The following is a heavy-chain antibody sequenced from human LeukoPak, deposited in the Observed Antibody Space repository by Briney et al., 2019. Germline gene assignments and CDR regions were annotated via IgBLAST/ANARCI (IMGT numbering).Heavy chain of an antibody. Sequence: SETLSLTCTVSGGSISSHYWSWIRQPPGKGLEWIGYIYYSGSTNYNPSLKRRVTISVDTSKNQFSLKLSSVTAADTAVYYCARAYDFWSGYSVGYKDVWGKGTTVTVSS. V-gene: IGHV4-59*11. CDR1: GGSISSHY. CDR3: ARAYDFWSGYSVGYKDV. D-gene: IGHD3-3*01. J-gene: IGHJ6*03. CDR2: IYYSGST.